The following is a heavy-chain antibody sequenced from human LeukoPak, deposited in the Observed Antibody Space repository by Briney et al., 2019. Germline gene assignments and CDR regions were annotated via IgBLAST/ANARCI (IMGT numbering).Heavy chain of an antibody. D-gene: IGHD1-26*01. J-gene: IGHJ4*02. CDR2: IYYSGST. CDR1: GGSISSYY. CDR3: ARATLGSYGELTYFDY. V-gene: IGHV4-59*01. Sequence: SETLSLTCTVSGGSISSYYWSWIRQPPGKGLEWIGYIYYSGSTNYNPSLKSRVTVSVDTSKNQSSLKLSSVTAADTAVYYCARATLGSYGELTYFDYWGQGTLVAVSS.